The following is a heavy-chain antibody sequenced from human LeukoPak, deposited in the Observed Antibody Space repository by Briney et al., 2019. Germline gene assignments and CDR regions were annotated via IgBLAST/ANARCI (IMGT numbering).Heavy chain of an antibody. D-gene: IGHD6-13*01. CDR2: MNSDGSST. CDR3: ARESLGGGSSWYRAFDI. Sequence: GGSLRLSCAASGYTFSTYWMHWVRQAPGKGLVWVSRMNSDGSSTTFADSVKGRFTISRDNAKNTLYLQMNSLRAEDTAVYYCARESLGGGSSWYRAFDIWGQGTMVTVSS. CDR1: GYTFSTYW. V-gene: IGHV3-74*01. J-gene: IGHJ3*02.